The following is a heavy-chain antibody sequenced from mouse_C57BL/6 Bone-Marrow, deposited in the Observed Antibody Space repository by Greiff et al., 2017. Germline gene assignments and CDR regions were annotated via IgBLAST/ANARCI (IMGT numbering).Heavy chain of an antibody. CDR2: IDTEDGET. J-gene: IGHJ3*01. CDR3: AFYCYPFAY. Sequence: EVKLVESGAELVKPGASVKLSCTASGFNIKDYYMHWVKQRTEQGLEWIGRIDTEDGETKYAPKFQGKATITADTSSNTAYLQLISLTSEDTAVYYCAFYCYPFAYWGQGTLVTVSA. CDR1: GFNIKDYY. V-gene: IGHV14-2*01. D-gene: IGHD2-12*01.